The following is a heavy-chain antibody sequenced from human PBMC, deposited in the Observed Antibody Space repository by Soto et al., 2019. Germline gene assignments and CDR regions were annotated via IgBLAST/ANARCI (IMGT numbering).Heavy chain of an antibody. Sequence: PSEALSVSCTVSGGSISRSSYWGWIRQLQGKGLEWIGSIYSTGNTYYNPSLKSRVTIYVDTSKNQFSLKLSSVTAADTAVYYCRRSSRYTMDVWGQGTTVT. CDR1: GGSISRSSY. D-gene: IGHD6-13*01. CDR2: IYSTGNT. J-gene: IGHJ6*02. V-gene: IGHV4-39*01. CDR3: RRSSRYTMDV.